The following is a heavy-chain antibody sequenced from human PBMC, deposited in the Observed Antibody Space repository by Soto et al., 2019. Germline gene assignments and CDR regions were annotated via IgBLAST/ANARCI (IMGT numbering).Heavy chain of an antibody. J-gene: IGHJ6*02. CDR1: GGAFSDYA. Sequence: ASVKVSCKASGGAFSDYAFSWVRQAPGQGLEWMGWINAGNGNTKYSQKFQGRVTITRDTSASTAYMELSSLRSEDTAVYYCARDTAPSAVWGQGTTVPVSS. CDR2: INAGNGNT. D-gene: IGHD4-17*01. V-gene: IGHV1-3*01. CDR3: ARDTAPSAV.